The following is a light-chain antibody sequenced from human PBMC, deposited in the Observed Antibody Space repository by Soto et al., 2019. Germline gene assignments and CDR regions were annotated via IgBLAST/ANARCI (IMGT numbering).Light chain of an antibody. CDR3: SSYTSSTPLGYV. J-gene: IGLJ1*01. CDR1: SSDVGGYNF. CDR2: EVS. Sequence: QSALTQPASVSGSPGQSITISCTGTSSDVGGYNFVPWYQQHPGKAPKLMIYEVSNRPSGVSNRFSGSKSGNTASLTISGLQAEDEADYYCSSYTSSTPLGYVFGTGTKATVL. V-gene: IGLV2-14*01.